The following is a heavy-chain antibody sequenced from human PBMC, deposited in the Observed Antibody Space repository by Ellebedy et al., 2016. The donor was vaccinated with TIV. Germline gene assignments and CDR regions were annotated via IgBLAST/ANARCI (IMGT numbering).Heavy chain of an antibody. V-gene: IGHV4-4*07. J-gene: IGHJ4*02. CDR2: IYNSGST. Sequence: MPSETLSLTCTISGGSINSYCWSWIRQPAGKGLEWIGNIYNSGSTKFSPSLKSRVTLSVDTSENQFSLRLSSVTAADTAVYYCAAYYGGRFDYWGQGTLVTVSS. D-gene: IGHD4-23*01. CDR3: AAYYGGRFDY. CDR1: GGSINSYC.